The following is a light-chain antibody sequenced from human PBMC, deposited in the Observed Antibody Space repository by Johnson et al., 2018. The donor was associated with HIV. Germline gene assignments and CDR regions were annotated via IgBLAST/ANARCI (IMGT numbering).Light chain of an antibody. Sequence: QAVLTQPPSVSAAPGQKVTISCSGSSSNIGNNFVSWYQQLPGTAPQLLIYDNNKRPSGIPDRFSGSKSGTSATLGITGLQTGAEADYYCGTWDTSLGAQYVFGSGTKVTVL. J-gene: IGLJ1*01. CDR2: DNN. CDR1: SSNIGNNF. CDR3: GTWDTSLGAQYV. V-gene: IGLV1-51*01.